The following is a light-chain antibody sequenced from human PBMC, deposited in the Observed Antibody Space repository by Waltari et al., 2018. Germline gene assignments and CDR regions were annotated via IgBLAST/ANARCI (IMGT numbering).Light chain of an antibody. V-gene: IGKV1-39*01. CDR2: AAS. Sequence: DIQMTQSPSSLSASVGDRVTITCRASQSVSSYLNWCQQKPGKAPKLLIYAASSLQSGVPSRFSGSGSGTDFTLTINSLQPEDFATYYCQQSYSTLWTFGQGTKVEIK. CDR3: QQSYSTLWT. CDR1: QSVSSY. J-gene: IGKJ1*01.